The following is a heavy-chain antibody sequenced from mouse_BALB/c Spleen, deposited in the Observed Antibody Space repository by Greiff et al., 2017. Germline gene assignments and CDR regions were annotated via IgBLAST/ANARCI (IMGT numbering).Heavy chain of an antibody. D-gene: IGHD2-4*01. V-gene: IGHV1-74*01. CDR1: GYSFTSYW. Sequence: VQLQQPGAELVRPGASVKLSCKASGYSFTSYWMNWVKQRPGQGLEWIGMIHPSDSETMLNQKFKDKATLTVDKSSSTAYMQLSSPTSEDSAVYYCASYYDYDGAMDYWGQGTSVTVSS. CDR3: ASYYDYDGAMDY. CDR2: IHPSDSET. J-gene: IGHJ4*01.